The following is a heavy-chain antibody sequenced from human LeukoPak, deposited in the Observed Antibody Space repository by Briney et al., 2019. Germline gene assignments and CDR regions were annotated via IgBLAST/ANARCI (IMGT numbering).Heavy chain of an antibody. D-gene: IGHD7-27*01. Sequence: ASAKVSCKASGYIFTGYYMYWVRQAPGQGLEWMGWINPNSGDTNYAQKFQGRVTMTRDTSISTAYMELSRLRSDDTAMYYCARDPGERRFDPWGQGTLVTVSS. CDR2: INPNSGDT. CDR3: ARDPGERRFDP. J-gene: IGHJ5*02. CDR1: GYIFTGYY. V-gene: IGHV1-2*02.